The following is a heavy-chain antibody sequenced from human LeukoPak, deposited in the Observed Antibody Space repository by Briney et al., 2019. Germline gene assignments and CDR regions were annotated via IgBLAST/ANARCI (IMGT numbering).Heavy chain of an antibody. CDR2: ISYSGST. J-gene: IGHJ4*02. V-gene: IGHV4-59*01. CDR1: GVSISTYS. D-gene: IGHD4-23*01. Sequence: SETLSLTCTVSGVSISTYSWSWIRQPPGKGLEWIGYISYSGSTSYNPSLRSRVTISVDTSKNQSSLKLSSVTAADTAVYYCARDFYGGEGYYFDYWGQGTLVTVSS. CDR3: ARDFYGGEGYYFDY.